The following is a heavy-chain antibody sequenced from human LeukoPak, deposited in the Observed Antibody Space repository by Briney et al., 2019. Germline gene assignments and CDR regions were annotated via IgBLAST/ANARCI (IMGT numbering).Heavy chain of an antibody. CDR2: ISGRSVFI. V-gene: IGHV3-21*01. CDR1: GFNFISYS. Sequence: GGSLRLSCEASGFNFISYSMGWVRQAPGKGLEWVASISGRSVFISYSDSVKGRFTISRDNTKNSLFLELSSLRPDDTAVYYRTRDQAVRYAFDIWGQGSVVTVSS. J-gene: IGHJ3*02. CDR3: TRDQAVRYAFDI. D-gene: IGHD3-10*01.